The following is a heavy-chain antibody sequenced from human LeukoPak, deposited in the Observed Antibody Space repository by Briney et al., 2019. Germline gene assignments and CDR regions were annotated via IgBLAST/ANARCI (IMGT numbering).Heavy chain of an antibody. Sequence: PGGSLRLSCAASGFTFDDYAMHWVRQAAGKGLEWVSGISWNSGSIGYADSVKGRFTISRDNAKNSLYLQMNSLRAEDMALYYCAKDMARIYSSTSGGMDVWGQGTTVTVSS. V-gene: IGHV3-9*03. D-gene: IGHD6-13*01. J-gene: IGHJ6*02. CDR2: ISWNSGSI. CDR1: GFTFDDYA. CDR3: AKDMARIYSSTSGGMDV.